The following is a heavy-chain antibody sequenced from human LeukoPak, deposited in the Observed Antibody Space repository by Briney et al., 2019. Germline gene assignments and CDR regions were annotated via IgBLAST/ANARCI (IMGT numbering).Heavy chain of an antibody. V-gene: IGHV5-51*01. CDR3: ARLHSSSWYSDFDY. CDR2: IYPGDSDT. J-gene: IGHJ4*02. CDR1: GYSFTSYW. Sequence: GESLKISCQGSGYSFTSYWIGWVRQMPGKGLEWMGIIYPGDSDTRYSPSFQGQVTISADKSITTAYLQWGSLKASDTAMYYCARLHSSSWYSDFDYWGQGTLVTVSS. D-gene: IGHD6-13*01.